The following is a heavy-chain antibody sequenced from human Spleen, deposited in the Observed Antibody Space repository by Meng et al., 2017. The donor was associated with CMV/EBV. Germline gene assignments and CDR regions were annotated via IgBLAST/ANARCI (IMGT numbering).Heavy chain of an antibody. D-gene: IGHD5-12*01. V-gene: IGHV3-7*01. CDR2: INQDESHK. CDR3: AREEWLHPILDY. J-gene: IGHJ4*02. Sequence: GESLKISCVASGFSLSRFWMSWVRQTPGKGLEWVASINQDESHKYSVDSVKGRFTISRDNAKNSLYLQMNSLRAEDTAVYYCAREEWLHPILDYWGQGTLVTVSS. CDR1: GFSLSRFW.